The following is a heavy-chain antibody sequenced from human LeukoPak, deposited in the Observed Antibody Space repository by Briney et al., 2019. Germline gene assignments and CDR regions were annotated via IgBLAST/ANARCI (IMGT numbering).Heavy chain of an antibody. CDR1: GYNFNTYD. D-gene: IGHD1-26*01. CDR3: ARGRGEMGIVGVSRYWYFDI. Sequence: GASVKVSCQASGYNFNTYDINWLRQATGRGLEWMGWMNPNSGDTGIAQRFQGRVTMIRDTSVNTAYMELSSLRSDDTAMYYCARGRGEMGIVGVSRYWYFDIWGRGTLVTVSS. V-gene: IGHV1-8*01. J-gene: IGHJ2*01. CDR2: MNPNSGDT.